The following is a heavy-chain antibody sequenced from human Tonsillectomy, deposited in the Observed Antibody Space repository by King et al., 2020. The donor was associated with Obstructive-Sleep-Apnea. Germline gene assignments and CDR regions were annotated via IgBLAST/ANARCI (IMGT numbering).Heavy chain of an antibody. Sequence: VQLVDSGGGLEQPGGSLRLFCAASGFTFSNYAMSWVRQAPGKGLEWVSAISYSGGSTYYADSVRGRFTISRDNSKNTLHLQMNCLRAEDTAVYYCAKDPGAVAPPDYWGQGTLVTVSS. J-gene: IGHJ4*02. CDR2: ISYSGGST. D-gene: IGHD6-19*01. V-gene: IGHV3-23*04. CDR1: GFTFSNYA. CDR3: AKDPGAVAPPDY.